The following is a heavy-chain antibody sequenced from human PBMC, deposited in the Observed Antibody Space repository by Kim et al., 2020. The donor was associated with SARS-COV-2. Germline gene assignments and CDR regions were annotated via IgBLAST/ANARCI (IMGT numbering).Heavy chain of an antibody. V-gene: IGHV3-33*01. D-gene: IGHD4-17*01. CDR1: GFTFSNHG. Sequence: GGSLRLSCIASGFTFSNHGIHWVRQAPGKGLEWVAGICGDGSNAHYADSVKGRLTISRDNSKDTVFLQMNSLRPEDTAVYYCARDLSYGDYAQLDFWGQGTQVTVSS. J-gene: IGHJ1*01. CDR3: ARDLSYGDYAQLDF. CDR2: ICGDGSNA.